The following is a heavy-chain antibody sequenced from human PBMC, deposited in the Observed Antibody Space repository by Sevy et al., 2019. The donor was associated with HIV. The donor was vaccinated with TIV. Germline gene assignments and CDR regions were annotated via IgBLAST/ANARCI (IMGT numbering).Heavy chain of an antibody. CDR2: IYYSGST. CDR1: GGSISSSSYY. D-gene: IGHD3-22*01. CDR3: ARATYYYDSSGYPLDWYFDL. J-gene: IGHJ2*01. V-gene: IGHV4-39*01. Sequence: SETLSLTCTVSGGSISSSSYYWGWIRQPPGKGLEWIGNIYYSGSTYYNPSLKSRVTISVDTSKNQFSLMLSSVTAADTAVYYCARATYYYDSSGYPLDWYFDLWGRGTLVTVSS.